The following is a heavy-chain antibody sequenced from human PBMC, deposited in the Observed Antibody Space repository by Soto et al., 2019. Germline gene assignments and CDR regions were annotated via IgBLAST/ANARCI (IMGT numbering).Heavy chain of an antibody. CDR3: AKDRYLDHASRSYLFDN. Sequence: EVQLLESGGDLIQPGGSLRLSCAASGFTFNIYAMTWVRQAPGKGLEWVSAISRYGDFTYYADSVEGRFTISRDNSKNTLYLQINSRRAEDTAVYYCAKDRYLDHASRSYLFDNWGQGTLVTVSS. CDR2: ISRYGDFT. CDR1: GFTFNIYA. J-gene: IGHJ4*02. V-gene: IGHV3-23*01. D-gene: IGHD2-8*01.